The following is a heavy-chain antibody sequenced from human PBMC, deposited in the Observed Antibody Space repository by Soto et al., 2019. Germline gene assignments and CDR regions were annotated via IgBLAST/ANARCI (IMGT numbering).Heavy chain of an antibody. D-gene: IGHD5-18*01. V-gene: IGHV1-69*13. J-gene: IGHJ6*02. CDR3: ARDSVDTAMDDYYYYGMDV. CDR1: GGTFSSYA. Sequence: SVKVSCKASGGTFSSYAISWVRQAPGQGLEWMGGIIPIFGTANYAQKFQGRVTITADESTSTAYMELSSLRSEDTAVYYCARDSVDTAMDDYYYYGMDVWGQGTTVTVSS. CDR2: IIPIFGTA.